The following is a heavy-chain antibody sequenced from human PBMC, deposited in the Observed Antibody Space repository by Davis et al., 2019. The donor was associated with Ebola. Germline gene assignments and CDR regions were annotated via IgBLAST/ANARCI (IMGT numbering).Heavy chain of an antibody. J-gene: IGHJ5*02. V-gene: IGHV4-4*07. CDR1: GDSISDYY. CDR3: ANSGYNGGWYRWFDP. D-gene: IGHD6-19*01. Sequence: PSETLSLTCTVSGDSISDYYWSWIRQPAGKGLEWIGCIYISGSNSSNPSPKHRLAMSVDTTKNQFSLKLSSVTAADTAVYYCANSGYNGGWYRWFDPWGQGTVVTVSS. CDR2: IYISGSN.